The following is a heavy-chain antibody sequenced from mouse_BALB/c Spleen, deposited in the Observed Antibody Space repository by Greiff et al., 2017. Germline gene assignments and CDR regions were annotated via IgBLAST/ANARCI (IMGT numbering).Heavy chain of an antibody. D-gene: IGHD2-1*01. J-gene: IGHJ1*01. CDR1: GFSLTSYG. Sequence: QVQLKESGPGLVAPSQSLSITCTVSGFSLTSYGVHWVRQPPGKGLEWLGVIWAGGSTNYNSALMSRLSISKDNSKSQVFLKMNSLQTDDTAMYYCAREEVYYGNYFDVWGAGTTVTVSS. CDR2: IWAGGST. CDR3: AREEVYYGNYFDV. V-gene: IGHV2-9*02.